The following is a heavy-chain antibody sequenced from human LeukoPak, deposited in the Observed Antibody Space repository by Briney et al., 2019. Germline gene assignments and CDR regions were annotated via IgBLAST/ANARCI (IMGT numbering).Heavy chain of an antibody. V-gene: IGHV4-4*02. J-gene: IGHJ3*02. CDR1: GGSISSSNW. CDR2: IYHSGST. D-gene: IGHD3-22*01. CDR3: ASSPYDRSGSTRADDAFDI. Sequence: SGTLSLTCAVSGGSISSSNWWSWVRQPPGKGLEWIGEIYHSGSTNYNPSLKSRVTISVDKSKNQFSLKLSSVTAADTAVYYCASSPYDRSGSTRADDAFDIWGQGTMVTVSS.